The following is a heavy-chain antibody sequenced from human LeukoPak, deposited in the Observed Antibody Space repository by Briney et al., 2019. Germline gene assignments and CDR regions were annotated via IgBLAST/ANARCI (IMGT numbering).Heavy chain of an antibody. J-gene: IGHJ4*02. D-gene: IGHD6-6*01. CDR3: ARDSGIAARPWYYFDY. V-gene: IGHV1-69*13. CDR2: IIPIFGTA. Sequence: GASVKVSCKASGGTFSSYAISWVRQAPGQGLEWMGGIIPIFGTANYAQKFQGRVTITADESTSTAYVELSSLRSEDTAVYYCARDSGIAARPWYYFDYWGQGTLVTVSS. CDR1: GGTFSSYA.